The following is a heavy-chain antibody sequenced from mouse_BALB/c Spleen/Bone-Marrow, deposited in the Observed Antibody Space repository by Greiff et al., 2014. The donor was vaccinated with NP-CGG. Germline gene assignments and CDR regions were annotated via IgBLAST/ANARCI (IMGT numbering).Heavy chain of an antibody. CDR1: GFTFSSFG. V-gene: IGHV5-17*02. Sequence: EVKLMESGGGLVQPGGSRKLSCAASGFTFSSFGIHWVRQAPEKGLEWVAYISSDSSTIYYADTVKGRFTISRGNPKNTLFLQMTSLRSEDTAMYYCARSNYVGYYAMDYWGQGTSVTVSS. CDR2: ISSDSSTI. D-gene: IGHD1-1*01. CDR3: ARSNYVGYYAMDY. J-gene: IGHJ4*01.